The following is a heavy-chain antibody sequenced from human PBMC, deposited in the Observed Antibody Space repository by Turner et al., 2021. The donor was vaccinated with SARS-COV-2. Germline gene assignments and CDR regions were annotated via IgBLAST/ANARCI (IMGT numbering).Heavy chain of an antibody. V-gene: IGHV4-59*01. CDR2: IHYSGTA. J-gene: IGHJ5*02. CDR3: ARALSERLYSDDSNYYLRNRFDP. D-gene: IGHD3-22*01. CDR1: GGPISSYY. Sequence: QVQLQESGPGLVKPSETLSRTCSVSGGPISSYYWGWHRQSPGKGLEWIGYIHYSGTANFSPSLMSRVSISVDTSKKQVSVRMTSVTAADTAVYYCARALSERLYSDDSNYYLRNRFDPWGQGTLVTVS.